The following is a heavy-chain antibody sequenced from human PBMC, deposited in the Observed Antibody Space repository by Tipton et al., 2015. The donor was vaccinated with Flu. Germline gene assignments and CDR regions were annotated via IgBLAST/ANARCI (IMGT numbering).Heavy chain of an antibody. CDR2: ISSDGSNK. V-gene: IGHV3-30*12. J-gene: IGHJ6*02. D-gene: IGHD1/OR15-1a*01. Sequence: SLRLSCAASGFTFSSYGMHWVRQAPGKGLEWVAVISSDGSNKYYADSVKGRFTISRENAKNSLYLQLNSLRAGDTAVYYCARAGNNYYGMDVWGQGTTVTVPS. CDR3: ARAGNNYYGMDV. CDR1: GFTFSSYG.